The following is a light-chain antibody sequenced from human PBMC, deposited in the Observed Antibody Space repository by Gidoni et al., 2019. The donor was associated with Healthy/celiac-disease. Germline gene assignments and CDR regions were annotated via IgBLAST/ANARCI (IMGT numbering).Light chain of an antibody. CDR1: QSGSSN. CDR2: GAS. J-gene: IGKJ1*01. Sequence: EIVMTQSPATLSLSPGERATLSCRASQSGSSNLAWYQQQPGQAPRLLIYGASTRATGIPARFSGSGSGTEFTLTISSLQSEDFAVYYCQQYNNWPPWTFGQGTKVEIK. CDR3: QQYNNWPPWT. V-gene: IGKV3-15*01.